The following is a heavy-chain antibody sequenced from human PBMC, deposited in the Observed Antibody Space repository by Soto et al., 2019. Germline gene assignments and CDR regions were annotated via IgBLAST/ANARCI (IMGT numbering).Heavy chain of an antibody. D-gene: IGHD3-10*01. CDR1: GGSISSSNW. CDR3: ARRWGEGRVDY. J-gene: IGHJ4*02. V-gene: IGHV4-4*02. Sequence: QVQLQESGPGLVKPSGTLSLTCAVSGGSISSSNWLSWVRQPPGKGLEWIGEIYHSGNTNYNPSLKCRVTMAVYKFSNQFSLKRSSVTAADTAVYYCARRWGEGRVDYWGQGTLVTVSS. CDR2: IYHSGNT.